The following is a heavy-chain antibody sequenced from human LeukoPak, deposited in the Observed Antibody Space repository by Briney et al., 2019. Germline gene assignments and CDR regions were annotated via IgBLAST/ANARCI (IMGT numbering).Heavy chain of an antibody. CDR3: ARKVGYYYYYGMDV. CDR2: IYASGSTI. V-gene: IGHV3-48*04. D-gene: IGHD1-26*01. CDR1: GFTFRSHA. J-gene: IGHJ6*04. Sequence: GGSLRLSCAASGFTFRSHAIHWVRQAPGKGLECIAYIYASGSTIYYSDSMKGRFTISRDNAKNSLYLQMNSLSAEDTAVYYCARKVGYYYYYGMDVWGKGTTVTVSS.